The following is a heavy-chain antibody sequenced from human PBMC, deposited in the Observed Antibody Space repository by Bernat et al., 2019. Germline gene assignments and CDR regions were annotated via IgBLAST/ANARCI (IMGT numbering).Heavy chain of an antibody. CDR3: ARRRITMVRGVKTELDY. CDR1: GGSFSGYY. V-gene: IGHV4-34*01. Sequence: QVQLQESGPGLVKPSETLSLTCAVYGGSFSGYYWSWIRQPPGKGLEWIGEINHSGSTNYNPSLKSRVTISVDTSKNQFSLKLSSVTAADTAVYYCARRRITMVRGVKTELDYWGQGTLVTVSS. CDR2: INHSGST. D-gene: IGHD3-10*01. J-gene: IGHJ4*02.